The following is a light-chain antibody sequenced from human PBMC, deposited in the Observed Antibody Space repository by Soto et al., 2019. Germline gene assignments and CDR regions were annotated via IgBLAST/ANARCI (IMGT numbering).Light chain of an antibody. CDR2: YDD. CDR3: AAWDDSLNGVV. Sequence: QSVLTQPASVSGSPGQSITISCTGTSSDVGGYNYVSWYQQHPGKAPKLLIYYDDLLPSGVSDRFSGSKSGTSASLAISGLQSEDEADYYCAAWDDSLNGVVFGGGTKLTVL. V-gene: IGLV1-36*01. CDR1: SSDVGGYNY. J-gene: IGLJ2*01.